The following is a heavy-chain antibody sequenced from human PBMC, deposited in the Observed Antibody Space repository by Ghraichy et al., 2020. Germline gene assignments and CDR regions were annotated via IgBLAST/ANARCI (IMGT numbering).Heavy chain of an antibody. J-gene: IGHJ4*02. CDR3: TRGVLLETGIAEY. Sequence: GGSLRLSCAASGFTFSRHWIHWVRQAPGKGLEWVASLSGDGSDKRYVDSVKGRFTISRDNAKNSLYLQMNSLRADDTAVYYCTRGVLLETGIAEYWGQGTLVVVSP. CDR2: LSGDGSDK. V-gene: IGHV3-7*03. CDR1: GFTFSRHW. D-gene: IGHD2-21*01.